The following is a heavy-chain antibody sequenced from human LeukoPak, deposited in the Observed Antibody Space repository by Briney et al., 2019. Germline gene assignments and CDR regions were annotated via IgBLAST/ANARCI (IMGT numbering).Heavy chain of an antibody. D-gene: IGHD6-13*01. CDR2: ISYDGSDT. J-gene: IGHJ3*01. CDR3: ARAQQYDAFDL. V-gene: IGHV3-30*13. CDR1: GFTFKSYS. Sequence: GGCLRLSCAASGFTFKSYSMHWVRQAPGKGLEWVALISYDGSDTYYAASVQGRFTISRDNSNNRLFLEMKSPRAEDTAIFYCARAQQYDAFDLWGQGTMVTVSS.